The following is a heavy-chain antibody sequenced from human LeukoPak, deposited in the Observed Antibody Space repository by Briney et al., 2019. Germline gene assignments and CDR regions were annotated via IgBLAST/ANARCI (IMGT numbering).Heavy chain of an antibody. Sequence: GGSLRLSCAASAFTFSSYEMNWVRQAPGKGLEWVSYISSSGSTIYYADSVKGRFTISRDNAKNSLYLQMNSLRAEDTAVYYCARLYSYGQNPDYWGQGTLVTVSS. CDR3: ARLYSYGQNPDY. CDR2: ISSSGSTI. CDR1: AFTFSSYE. V-gene: IGHV3-48*03. J-gene: IGHJ4*02. D-gene: IGHD5-18*01.